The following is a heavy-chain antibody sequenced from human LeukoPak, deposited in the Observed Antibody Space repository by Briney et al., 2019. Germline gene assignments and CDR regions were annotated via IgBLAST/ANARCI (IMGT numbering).Heavy chain of an antibody. CDR3: ARDGRDIVVVPAAIRGAYYFDY. D-gene: IGHD2-2*02. Sequence: GASVKVSCKASGGTFSSYAISWVRQAPGQGLEWMGRIIPILGIANYAQKFQGRVTITADKSTSTAYMELSSLRSEDTAVYYCARDGRDIVVVPAAIRGAYYFDYWGQGTLVTVSS. V-gene: IGHV1-69*04. J-gene: IGHJ4*02. CDR1: GGTFSSYA. CDR2: IIPILGIA.